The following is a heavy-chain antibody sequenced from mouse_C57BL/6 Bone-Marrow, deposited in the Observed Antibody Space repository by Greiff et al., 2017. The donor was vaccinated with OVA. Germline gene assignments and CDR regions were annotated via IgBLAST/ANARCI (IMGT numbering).Heavy chain of an antibody. J-gene: IGHJ3*01. V-gene: IGHV1-26*01. CDR2: INPNNGGT. CDR3: ARSFAY. Sequence: VQLQQSGPELVKPGASVKISCKASGYTFTDYSMNWVKQSPGKSLEWIGDINPNNGGTSYNQKFKGKATLTGDNSSSTAYMELHSLTSEDSAVYYCARSFAYWGQGTLVTVSA. CDR1: GYTFTDYS.